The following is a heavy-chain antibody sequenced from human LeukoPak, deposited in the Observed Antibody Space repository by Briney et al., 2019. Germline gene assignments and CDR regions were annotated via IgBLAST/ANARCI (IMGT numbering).Heavy chain of an antibody. CDR1: GFTFSSYA. J-gene: IGHJ4*02. CDR3: AKGVYYYDSSGYYYTYYFDY. CDR2: ISGSGGST. V-gene: IGHV3-23*01. D-gene: IGHD3-22*01. Sequence: GGSLRLSCAASGFTFSSYAMSWVRQAPGKGLEWVSAISGSGGSTYYADSVKGRFTISRDNSKNTLYLQMNSLRAEDTAVYYCAKGVYYYDSSGYYYTYYFDYWGQGTMVTVSS.